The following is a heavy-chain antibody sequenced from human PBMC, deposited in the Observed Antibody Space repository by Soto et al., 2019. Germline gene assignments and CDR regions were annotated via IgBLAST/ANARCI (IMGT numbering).Heavy chain of an antibody. CDR3: AKDYYDFWSGSLGAFDM. CDR1: GFTFSSYA. CDR2: ISGSGGTT. V-gene: IGHV3-23*01. D-gene: IGHD3-3*01. J-gene: IGHJ3*02. Sequence: GGSLRLSCAASGFTFSSYAMSWVRQAPGKGLEWVSAISGSGGTTYYADSVKGRFTISRDNSKNTVYLQMNSLRAEDTAVYYCAKDYYDFWSGSLGAFDMWGQGTMVTVS.